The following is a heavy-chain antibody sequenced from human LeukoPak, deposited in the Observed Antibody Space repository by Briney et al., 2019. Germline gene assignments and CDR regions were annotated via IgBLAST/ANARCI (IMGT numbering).Heavy chain of an antibody. J-gene: IGHJ4*02. CDR1: GFTFSSYA. D-gene: IGHD3-16*02. Sequence: GGSLRRSCAASGFTFSSYATSWVRQAPGKGLEWVSAISGSGGSTYYADSVKGRFTISRDNAKNSLYLQMNSLRAEDTAVYYCARSFGGVIPFDYWGQGTLVTVSS. CDR3: ARSFGGVIPFDY. V-gene: IGHV3-23*01. CDR2: ISGSGGST.